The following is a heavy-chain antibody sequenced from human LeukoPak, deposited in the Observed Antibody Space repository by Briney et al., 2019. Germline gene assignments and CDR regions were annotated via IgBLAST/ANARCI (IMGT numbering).Heavy chain of an antibody. Sequence: GGSLRLSCAASGFTFSSYAMHWVRQAPGKGLEWVAVISYDGSNKYYADSVKGRFTISRDNSKNTLYLQMNSLRAEDTAVYYCARDGGNSGYYYYYMDVRGKGTTVTVSS. CDR2: ISYDGSNK. D-gene: IGHD4-23*01. CDR3: ARDGGNSGYYYYYMDV. J-gene: IGHJ6*03. CDR1: GFTFSSYA. V-gene: IGHV3-30*01.